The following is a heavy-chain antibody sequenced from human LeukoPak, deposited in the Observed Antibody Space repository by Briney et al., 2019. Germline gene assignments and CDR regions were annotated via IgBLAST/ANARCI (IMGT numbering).Heavy chain of an antibody. V-gene: IGHV1-69*04. CDR3: ARATAPTGPRDFDY. Sequence: SVKVSCKASGGTFSSYAISWVRQAPGQGLEWMGRIIPILGIANYAQKFQGRVTITADKSTSTAYMELSSLRSEDTGVYYCARATAPTGPRDFDYWGQGTLVTVSS. J-gene: IGHJ4*02. D-gene: IGHD3-9*01. CDR2: IIPILGIA. CDR1: GGTFSSYA.